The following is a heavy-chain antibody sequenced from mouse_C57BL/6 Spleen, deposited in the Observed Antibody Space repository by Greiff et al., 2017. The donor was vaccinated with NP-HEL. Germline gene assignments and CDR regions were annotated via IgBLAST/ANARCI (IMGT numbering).Heavy chain of an antibody. Sequence: QVQLQQPGAELVRPGSSVKLSCKASGYTFTSYWMHWVKQRPIQGLEWIGNIDPSDSETHYNQKFKDKATLTVDKSSSTAYMQLSSLTSEDSAVYYCARGGYSKGFDYWGQGTTLTVSS. J-gene: IGHJ2*01. V-gene: IGHV1-52*01. CDR2: IDPSDSET. CDR3: ARGGYSKGFDY. CDR1: GYTFTSYW. D-gene: IGHD2-5*01.